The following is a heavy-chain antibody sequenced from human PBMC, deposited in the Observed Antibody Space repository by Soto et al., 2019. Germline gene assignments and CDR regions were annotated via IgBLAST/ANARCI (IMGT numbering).Heavy chain of an antibody. Sequence: QVQLQESGPGLVKPSQTLSLTCTVSGGSISSGGHYWTWIRQHPGKDLEWIGYIYYSGRTYYNPSVKSRVTISVDTSKNQFSLEVNSVTAADTAVYYCASDHHDTRCPFGGYFDYWGQGTLVTVSS. CDR1: GGSISSGGHY. CDR3: ASDHHDTRCPFGGYFDY. CDR2: IYYSGRT. D-gene: IGHD3-22*01. V-gene: IGHV4-31*03. J-gene: IGHJ4*02.